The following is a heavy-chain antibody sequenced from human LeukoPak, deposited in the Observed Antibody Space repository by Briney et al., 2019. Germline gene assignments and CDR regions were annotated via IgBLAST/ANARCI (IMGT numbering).Heavy chain of an antibody. V-gene: IGHV1-2*06. CDR1: GYTFTGYY. CDR3: ARDSDTYDYVWGSYRFDY. D-gene: IGHD3-16*02. CDR2: INPNSGGT. J-gene: IGHJ4*02. Sequence: ASVKVSCKASGYTFTGYYMHWVRQAPGQGLEWMGRINPNSGGTNYAQKFQGRVTMTRDTSISTAYMELSRLRSDDTAVYYCARDSDTYDYVWGSYRFDYWGRGTLVTVSS.